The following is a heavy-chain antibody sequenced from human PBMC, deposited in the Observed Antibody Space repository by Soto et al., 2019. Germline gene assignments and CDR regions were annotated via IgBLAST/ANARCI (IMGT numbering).Heavy chain of an antibody. CDR2: ISSSGSTI. CDR1: GFTFSSCG. J-gene: IGHJ6*02. Sequence: TGGSLRLSCAASGFTFSSCGMGWVRQAPGKGLEWVSYISSSGSTIYYADSVKGRFTISRDNAKNSLYLQMNSLRAEDTAVYYCASSITIFGVVIIGNYYGMDVWGQGTTVTVSS. D-gene: IGHD3-3*01. CDR3: ASSITIFGVVIIGNYYGMDV. V-gene: IGHV3-48*04.